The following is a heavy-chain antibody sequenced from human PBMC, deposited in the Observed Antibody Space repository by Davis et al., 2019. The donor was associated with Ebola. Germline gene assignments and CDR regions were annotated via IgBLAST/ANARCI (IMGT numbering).Heavy chain of an antibody. V-gene: IGHV3-33*06. CDR2: IWYDGNNQ. Sequence: SLKISCEASGFTFSTYGMHWVRQAPGKGLEWVAVIWYDGNNQYYAGSVKGRFTISRENSNNTLYLQMNSLSAEDTAVYYCAKDPVPYGDYPNWFDPWGQGTLVTVSS. CDR1: GFTFSTYG. CDR3: AKDPVPYGDYPNWFDP. D-gene: IGHD4-17*01. J-gene: IGHJ5*02.